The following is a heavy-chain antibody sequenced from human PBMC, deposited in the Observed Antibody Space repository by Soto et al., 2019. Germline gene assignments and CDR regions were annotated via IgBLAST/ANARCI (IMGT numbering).Heavy chain of an antibody. CDR1: GFTVSSYA. J-gene: IGHJ4*02. D-gene: IGHD1-26*01. Sequence: PGGSLRLCCAASGFTVSSYAMSWVRQAPGKGLEWVSAISGSGGSTYYADSVKGRFTISRDNSKNTLYLQMNSLRAEDTAVYYCAKGLSGSYLFDYWGQGTLVTVSS. CDR3: AKGLSGSYLFDY. V-gene: IGHV3-23*01. CDR2: ISGSGGST.